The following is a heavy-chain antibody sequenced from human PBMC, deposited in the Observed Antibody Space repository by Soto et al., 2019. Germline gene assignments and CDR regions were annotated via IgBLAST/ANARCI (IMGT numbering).Heavy chain of an antibody. D-gene: IGHD6-19*01. CDR1: GGSIRSYY. CDR2: IYYSGST. CDR3: TDMLGQWLPRD. V-gene: IGHV4-59*08. Sequence: SETLSLTCTVSGGSIRSYYWSWIRQPPGKGLEWIGYIYYSGSTNYNPSLKSRVTISVDTSSNQFSMKLNSVTAADTAVYYCTDMLGQWLPRDWGQGTVVTVSS. J-gene: IGHJ4*02.